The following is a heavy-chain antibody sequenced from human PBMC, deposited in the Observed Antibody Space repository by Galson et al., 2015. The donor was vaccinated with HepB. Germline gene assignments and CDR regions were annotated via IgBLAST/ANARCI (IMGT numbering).Heavy chain of an antibody. J-gene: IGHJ6*02. CDR3: ARDLAGGLLWFGELLPPVEHWGMDV. V-gene: IGHV3-48*03. CDR2: ISSSGSTI. D-gene: IGHD3-10*01. Sequence: SLRLSCAASGFTFSSYEMNWVRQAPGKGLEWVSYISSSGSTIYYADSVKGRFAISRDNAKNSLYLQMNSLRAEDTAVYYCARDLAGGLLWFGELLPPVEHWGMDVWGQGTTVTVSS. CDR1: GFTFSSYE.